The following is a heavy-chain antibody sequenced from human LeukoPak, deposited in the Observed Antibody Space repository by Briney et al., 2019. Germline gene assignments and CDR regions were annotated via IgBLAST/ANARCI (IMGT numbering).Heavy chain of an antibody. J-gene: IGHJ4*02. CDR2: IKQDGSEK. D-gene: IGHD1-1*01. CDR1: GFTFSSYW. V-gene: IGHV3-7*01. CDR3: TTQPSKLETDY. Sequence: GGSLRLSCAASGFTFSSYWMSWVRQAPGKGLEWVANIKQDGSEKYYVDSVKGRFTISRDNAKNSLYLQMNSLRAEDTAVYYCTTQPSKLETDYWGQGTLVTVSS.